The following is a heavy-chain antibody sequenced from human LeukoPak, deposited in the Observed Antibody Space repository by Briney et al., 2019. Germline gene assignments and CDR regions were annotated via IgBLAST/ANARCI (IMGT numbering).Heavy chain of an antibody. D-gene: IGHD2-8*01. CDR2: ISYDGSNK. J-gene: IGHJ6*02. Sequence: PGRSLRLSCAASGFTFSSYAMHWVRQAPGKGLEWVAVISYDGSNKYYADSVKGRFTISRDNSKNTLYLQMNSLRAEDTAVYYCAKDGLIKGKTGHYGMDVWGQGTTVTVSS. CDR3: AKDGLIKGKTGHYGMDV. CDR1: GFTFSSYA. V-gene: IGHV3-30*04.